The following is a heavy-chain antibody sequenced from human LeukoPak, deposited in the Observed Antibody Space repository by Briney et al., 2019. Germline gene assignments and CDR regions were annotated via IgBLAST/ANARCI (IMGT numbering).Heavy chain of an antibody. Sequence: PGGSLRLSCAASGFTFSSYGMHWVRQAPGKGLEWVAVIWYDGSNKYYADSVKGRFTISRDNSKNTLYLQMNSLRAEDTAVYYCARDRRSTSKQQRHHYGMDVWGKGTMVTVSS. J-gene: IGHJ6*04. V-gene: IGHV3-33*01. CDR3: ARDRRSTSKQQRHHYGMDV. CDR2: IWYDGSNK. CDR1: GFTFSSYG. D-gene: IGHD6-13*01.